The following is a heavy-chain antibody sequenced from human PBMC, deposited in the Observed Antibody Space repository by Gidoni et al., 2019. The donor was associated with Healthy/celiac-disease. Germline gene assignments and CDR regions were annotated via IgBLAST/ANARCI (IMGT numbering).Heavy chain of an antibody. J-gene: IGHJ4*02. Sequence: QVQLVESGGGVVPPGRPLALSCAAPGFPSSSYAMHWVRQAPGKGLEWVAVISYDGSNKYYADSVKGRFTISRDNSKNTLYLQMNSLRAEDTAVYYCARWGYGDSGFDYWGQGTLVTVSS. CDR2: ISYDGSNK. D-gene: IGHD4-17*01. CDR3: ARWGYGDSGFDY. V-gene: IGHV3-30-3*01. CDR1: GFPSSSYA.